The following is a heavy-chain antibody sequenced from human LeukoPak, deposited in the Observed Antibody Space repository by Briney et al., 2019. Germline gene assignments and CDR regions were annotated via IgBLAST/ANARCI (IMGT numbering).Heavy chain of an antibody. CDR3: ARSPLWAGTYYFDY. CDR2: INHSGST. D-gene: IGHD6-19*01. Sequence: SETLSLTCAVYGGTFSGYYWSWIRQPPGKRLEWIGEINHSGSTNYNPSLKSRVTISVDTSKNQFSLKLSSVTAADTAVYYCARSPLWAGTYYFDYWGQGTLFTVSS. J-gene: IGHJ4*02. V-gene: IGHV4-34*01. CDR1: GGTFSGYY.